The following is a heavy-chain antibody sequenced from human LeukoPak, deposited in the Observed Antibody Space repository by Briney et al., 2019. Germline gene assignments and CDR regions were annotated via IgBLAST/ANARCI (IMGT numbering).Heavy chain of an antibody. J-gene: IGHJ4*02. Sequence: ASVKVSCKASGGTFSSYAISWVRQAPGQGLEWMGRIIPILGIANYAQKFQGRVTITADKSTSTAYMEPSSLRSEDTAVYYCASERVPDYYDSSGYYDMVTFPNDYWGQGTLVTVSS. D-gene: IGHD3-22*01. CDR3: ASERVPDYYDSSGYYDMVTFPNDY. CDR2: IIPILGIA. CDR1: GGTFSSYA. V-gene: IGHV1-69*04.